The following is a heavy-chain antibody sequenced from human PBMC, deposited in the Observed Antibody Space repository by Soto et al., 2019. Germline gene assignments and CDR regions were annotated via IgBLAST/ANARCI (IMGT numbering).Heavy chain of an antibody. Sequence: LRLSCAASGFKFSNYAMSWVRQAPGKGLEWVSLISATGGGTYYADSVKGRFTISRDNSHNTLYLQVHSLTAEDTAVYYCAKDRRAGGNSAFYFDFWRQGAHVTVSS. CDR2: ISATGGGT. CDR3: AKDRRAGGNSAFYFDF. J-gene: IGHJ4*02. D-gene: IGHD3-16*01. V-gene: IGHV3-23*01. CDR1: GFKFSNYA.